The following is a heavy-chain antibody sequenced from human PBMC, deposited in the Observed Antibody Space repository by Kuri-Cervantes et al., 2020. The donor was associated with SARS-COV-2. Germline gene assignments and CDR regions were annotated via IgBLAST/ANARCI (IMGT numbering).Heavy chain of an antibody. CDR2: IIPIFGTA. CDR1: GGTFSSYA. V-gene: IGHV1-69*13. Sequence: SVKVSCKASGGTFSSYAISWVRQAPGQGLEWMGGIIPIFGTANYAQKFQGRVTITADESTSTAYMELSSLRSEDTAVYYCASTVAGTGVWYFDLWGRGTLVTVSS. J-gene: IGHJ2*01. CDR3: ASTVAGTGVWYFDL. D-gene: IGHD6-19*01.